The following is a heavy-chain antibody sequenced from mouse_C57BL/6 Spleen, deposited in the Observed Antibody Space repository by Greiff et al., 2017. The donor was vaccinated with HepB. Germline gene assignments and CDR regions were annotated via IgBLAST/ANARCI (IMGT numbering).Heavy chain of an antibody. D-gene: IGHD1-1*01. CDR3: TRFPPLLYYYGSSTGYFDV. J-gene: IGHJ1*03. CDR1: GYTFTDYE. CDR2: IDPETGGT. Sequence: QVQLQQSGAELVRPGASVTLSCKASGYTFTDYEMHWVKQTPVHGLEWIGAIDPETGGTAYNQKFKGKAILTADKSSSTAYMELRSLTSEDSAVYYCTRFPPLLYYYGSSTGYFDVWGTGTTVTVSS. V-gene: IGHV1-15*01.